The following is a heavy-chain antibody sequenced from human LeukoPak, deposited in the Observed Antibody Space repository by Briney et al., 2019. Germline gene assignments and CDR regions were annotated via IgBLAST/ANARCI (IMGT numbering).Heavy chain of an antibody. Sequence: GGSLRLSCAASGFTFSSYSMNWVRQAPGKGLEWVSSISSSSSYIYYGDSVKGRFTISRDNAKNSLYLQMNSLRAEDTAVYYCARDIGWELVDAFDIWGQGTMVTVSS. CDR2: ISSSSSYI. J-gene: IGHJ3*02. CDR1: GFTFSSYS. CDR3: ARDIGWELVDAFDI. D-gene: IGHD1-26*01. V-gene: IGHV3-21*01.